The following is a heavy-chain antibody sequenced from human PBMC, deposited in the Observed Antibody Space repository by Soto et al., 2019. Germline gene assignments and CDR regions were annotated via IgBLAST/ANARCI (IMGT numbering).Heavy chain of an antibody. CDR1: GYSFTGYC. D-gene: IGHD1-26*01. CDR3: ARDHNGGYSYYYYYAMDV. CDR2: INPNSGGT. Sequence: VKVSCKASGYSFTGYCMHWVRQAPGQGLEWMGWINPNSGGTNYAQRFQGRVTMTRDTSISTAYMELSSLSSDDTAVYYCARDHNGGYSYYYYYAMDVWGQGTTVTVSS. V-gene: IGHV1-2*02. J-gene: IGHJ6*02.